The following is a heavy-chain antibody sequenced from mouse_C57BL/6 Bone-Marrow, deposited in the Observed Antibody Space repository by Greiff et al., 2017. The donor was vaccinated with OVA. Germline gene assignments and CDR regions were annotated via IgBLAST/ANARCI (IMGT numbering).Heavy chain of an antibody. J-gene: IGHJ2*01. CDR3: ATGTDFDY. D-gene: IGHD2-14*01. CDR2: INPSSGYT. Sequence: VQLVESGAELARPGASVKMSCKASGYTFTSYTMHWVKQRPGQGLEWIGYINPSSGYTKYNQKFKDKATLTADKSSSTAYMQLSSLTSEDSAVYYCATGTDFDYWGQGTTLTVSS. V-gene: IGHV1-4*01. CDR1: GYTFTSYT.